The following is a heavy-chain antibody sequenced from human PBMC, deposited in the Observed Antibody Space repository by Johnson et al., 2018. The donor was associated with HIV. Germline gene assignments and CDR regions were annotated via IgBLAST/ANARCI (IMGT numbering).Heavy chain of an antibody. CDR3: AKGTHYSDSSGYWANDAFDI. CDR2: ISPNGIST. CDR1: GFTFSSYA. Sequence: VQLVESGGTLVQPEESLRLSCAASGFTFSSYALHWVRQAPGKGLQYVSGISPNGISTYYANSVIGRFTISRDNAKNTVFLQMRRLRAEDTAVYYCAKGTHYSDSSGYWANDAFDIWGQGTRVTVSS. J-gene: IGHJ3*02. D-gene: IGHD3-22*01. V-gene: IGHV3-64*01.